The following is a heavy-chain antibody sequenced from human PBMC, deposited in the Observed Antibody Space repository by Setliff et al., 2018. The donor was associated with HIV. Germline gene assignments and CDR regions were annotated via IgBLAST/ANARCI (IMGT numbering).Heavy chain of an antibody. CDR1: GYTFTNYW. V-gene: IGHV5-51*01. Sequence: PGESLKISCKGSGYTFTNYWIGWVRQMPGKGLEWMGIIYPGGSETRYSPSFQGQVTISTDKSISTAFLQWSSLKASDTAMYYCARHSHYDRSGYYYHKMPDDAFDIWGLGTMVTVSS. CDR3: ARHSHYDRSGYYYHKMPDDAFDI. J-gene: IGHJ3*02. D-gene: IGHD3-22*01. CDR2: IYPGGSET.